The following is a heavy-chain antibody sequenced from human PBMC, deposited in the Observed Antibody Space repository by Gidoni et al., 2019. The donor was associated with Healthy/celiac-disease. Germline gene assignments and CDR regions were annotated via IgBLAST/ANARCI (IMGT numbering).Heavy chain of an antibody. V-gene: IGHV1-2*02. CDR3: ARDLGYGDYDDAFDI. D-gene: IGHD4-17*01. J-gene: IGHJ3*02. CDR1: GYTFTGYY. CDR2: INPNSGGT. Sequence: QVQLVQSGAEVKKPGASVTVSCKASGYTFTGYYMHWVRQAPGQGLEWMGWINPNSGGTNYAQKFQGRVTMTRDTSISIAYMELSRLRSDDTAVYYCARDLGYGDYDDAFDIWGQGTMVTVSS.